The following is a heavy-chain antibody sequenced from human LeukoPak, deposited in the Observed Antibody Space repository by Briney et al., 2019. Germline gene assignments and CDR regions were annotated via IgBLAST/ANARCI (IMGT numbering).Heavy chain of an antibody. CDR2: IYHSGST. J-gene: IGHJ3*01. V-gene: IGHV4-38-2*02. CDR3: ARGNGGSYLWAAFDL. CDR1: GYSISSGYY. Sequence: SETLSLTCTVSGYSISSGYYWGWIRQPPGKGLEWIGSIYHSGSTYYNPSLKSRVTISVDTSKNQFSLKLSSVTAADTAVYYCARGNGGSYLWAAFDLWGRGTMVTVSS. D-gene: IGHD1-26*01.